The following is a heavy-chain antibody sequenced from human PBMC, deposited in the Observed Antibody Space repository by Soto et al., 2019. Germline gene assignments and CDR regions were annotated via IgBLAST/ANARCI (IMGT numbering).Heavy chain of an antibody. D-gene: IGHD1-26*01. CDR2: IYHSVMT. CDR1: GGSISTGGYY. Sequence: QVQLQESGPGLVKPSQTLSLTCTVSGGSISTGGYYWSWIRQHPGSGLEWIGYIYHSVMTFSNPSLQSRVAISIDTSKNKFSLKLSSVTAADAAVYYCATVRWELHDAFDIWGQGTMVSVSS. V-gene: IGHV4-31*03. J-gene: IGHJ3*02. CDR3: ATVRWELHDAFDI.